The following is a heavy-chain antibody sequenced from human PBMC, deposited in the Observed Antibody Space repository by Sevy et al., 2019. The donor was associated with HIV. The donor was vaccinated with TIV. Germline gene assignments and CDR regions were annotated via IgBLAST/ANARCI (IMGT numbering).Heavy chain of an antibody. D-gene: IGHD4-17*01. CDR2: INPSGGST. CDR3: AREGDYANEY. V-gene: IGHV1-46*01. CDR1: GYTFTSYY. J-gene: IGHJ4*02. Sequence: ASVKVSCKASGYTFTSYYMHWVRQAPGQGLEWMGIINPSGGSTSSAHKLQGSVTMTRDTSTSTVYMELSSLRSEDTAVYYCAREGDYANEYWGQGTLVTVSS.